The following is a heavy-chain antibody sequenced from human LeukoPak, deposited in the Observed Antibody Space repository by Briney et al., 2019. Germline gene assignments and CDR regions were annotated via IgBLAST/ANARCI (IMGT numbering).Heavy chain of an antibody. D-gene: IGHD3-3*01. CDR3: AREEEDTYYDFWSGFDY. CDR2: ISSSSSTI. CDR1: GLTFSSYS. V-gene: IGHV3-48*01. Sequence: GGSLRLSCAASGLTFSSYSMNWVRQAPGKGLEWVSYISSSSSTIYYADSVKGRFTISRDNAKNSLYLQMNSLRAEDTAVYYCAREEEDTYYDFWSGFDYWGQGTLVTVSS. J-gene: IGHJ4*02.